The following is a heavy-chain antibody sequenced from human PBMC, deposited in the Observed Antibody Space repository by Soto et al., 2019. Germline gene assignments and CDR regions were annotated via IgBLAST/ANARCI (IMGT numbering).Heavy chain of an antibody. V-gene: IGHV3-23*01. Sequence: PGGSLRLSCVASGLTFSSHALTWVRQAPGQGLEWVSGFCGDGGGADYADSVKGRFTISRDNSKNTLYLQMNSLRAEDTAVYYCARGVAVADPFDYWGQGTLVTVSS. CDR1: GLTFSSHA. J-gene: IGHJ4*02. CDR3: ARGVAVADPFDY. CDR2: FCGDGGGA. D-gene: IGHD6-19*01.